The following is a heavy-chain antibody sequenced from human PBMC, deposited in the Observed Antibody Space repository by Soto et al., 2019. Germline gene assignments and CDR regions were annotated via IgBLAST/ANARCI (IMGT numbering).Heavy chain of an antibody. D-gene: IGHD6-6*01. CDR2: IYPGDSDT. V-gene: IGHV5-51*01. CDR3: ARHWLARPAFSYYYGMDV. CDR1: GYSFTSYW. Sequence: GESLKISCKGSGYSFTSYWIGWVRQMPGKGLEWMGIIYPGDSDTRYSPSFQGQVTISADKSISTAYLQWSSLKASDTAMYYCARHWLARPAFSYYYGMDVRAQRTTVTVSS. J-gene: IGHJ6*02.